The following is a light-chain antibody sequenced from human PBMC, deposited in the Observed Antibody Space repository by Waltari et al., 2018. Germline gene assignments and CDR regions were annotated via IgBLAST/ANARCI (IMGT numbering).Light chain of an antibody. CDR3: QAWDSSTAV. J-gene: IGLJ2*01. CDR1: KLGDKS. Sequence: SYELTQPPSVSVSPGQTASITCSGDKLGDKSACWYQQKPGQSPVLVIYQVSKRPSGIPERFSGSNSGNTATLTISGTQAMDEADYYCQAWDSSTAVFGGGTKLTVL. CDR2: QVS. V-gene: IGLV3-1*01.